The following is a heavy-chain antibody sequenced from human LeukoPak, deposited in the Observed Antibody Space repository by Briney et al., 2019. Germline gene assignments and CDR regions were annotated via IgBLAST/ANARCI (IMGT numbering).Heavy chain of an antibody. Sequence: GGSLRFSCAASGFTFSSYSMSWVRQAPGKGLEWVSVIYSGGSTYYADSVKGRFTISRDNSKNTLYLQMNSLRAEDTAVYYCARGYYDSSGYYYLFDYWGQGTLVTVSS. CDR3: ARGYYDSSGYYYLFDY. V-gene: IGHV3-53*01. J-gene: IGHJ4*02. CDR2: IYSGGST. D-gene: IGHD3-22*01. CDR1: GFTFSSYS.